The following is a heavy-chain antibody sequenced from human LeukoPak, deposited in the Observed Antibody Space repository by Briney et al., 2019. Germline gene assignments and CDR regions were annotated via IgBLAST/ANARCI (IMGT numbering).Heavy chain of an antibody. CDR1: EFTFSSYE. CDR3: ARDGLGVRGVDFDY. J-gene: IGHJ4*02. V-gene: IGHV3-48*03. Sequence: PGGSLRLSCAASEFTFSSYEMNWVRQAPGKGLEWISFIDSSGTTIFYADFAKGRFTISRDNAKNSLYLQMNSLRAEDTAVYYCARDGLGVRGVDFDYWGQGTLVTVPS. CDR2: IDSSGTTI. D-gene: IGHD3-10*01.